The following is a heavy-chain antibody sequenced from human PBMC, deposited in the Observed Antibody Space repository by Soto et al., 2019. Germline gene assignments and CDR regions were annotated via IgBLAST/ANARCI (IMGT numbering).Heavy chain of an antibody. CDR3: ASSAVPYSSGWYGGHWFDP. D-gene: IGHD6-19*01. J-gene: IGHJ5*02. CDR2: IYPGDSYT. V-gene: IGHV5-51*01. Sequence: GESLKISCNASGYIFTTYWIGWGRQMPGKGLEWMGIIYPGDSYTNYSPSFQGHVTISADKSISTAYLQWSSLKASDTAMYYCASSAVPYSSGWYGGHWFDPWGQGTLVTVSS. CDR1: GYIFTTYW.